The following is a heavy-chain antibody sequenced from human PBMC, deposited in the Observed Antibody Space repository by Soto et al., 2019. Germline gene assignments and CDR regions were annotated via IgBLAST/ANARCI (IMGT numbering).Heavy chain of an antibody. CDR2: IYYSGST. D-gene: IGHD4-4*01. Sequence: SETLSLTCTVSGGSISSSSYYWGWIRQPPGKGLEWIGSIYYSGSTYYTPSLKSRVTISVDTSKNQVSLKLSSVTAADTAVYYCARKHSNYGVYGMDVWGQGTTVTVSS. CDR1: GGSISSSSYY. V-gene: IGHV4-39*01. CDR3: ARKHSNYGVYGMDV. J-gene: IGHJ6*02.